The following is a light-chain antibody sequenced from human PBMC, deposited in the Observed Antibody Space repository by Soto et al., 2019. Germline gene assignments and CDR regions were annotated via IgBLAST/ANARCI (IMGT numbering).Light chain of an antibody. V-gene: IGLV2-23*01. J-gene: IGLJ1*01. CDR1: NSDVGGYNY. Sequence: QSLLTQPASVSGSLGQSFTISCTGTNSDVGGYNYVSWYQQHPGKAPELMIYEGSRRPSGVSSRFSGSKTGNTASLTITGLQAEDEANYYCCSYVGARTYVFGTGTKVTVL. CDR3: CSYVGARTYV. CDR2: EGS.